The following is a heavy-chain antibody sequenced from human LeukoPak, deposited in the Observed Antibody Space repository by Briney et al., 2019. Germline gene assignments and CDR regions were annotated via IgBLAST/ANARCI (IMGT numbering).Heavy chain of an antibody. CDR1: GGSFSGYY. CDR3: ARVDTAMVFDY. CDR2: INHSGST. J-gene: IGHJ4*02. Sequence: PSETLSLTCAVYGGSFSGYYWSWIRQPPGKGLEWIGEINHSGSTNYNPSLKSRVTISVDTSKNQFSLKLSSVTAAGTAVYYCARVDTAMVFDYWGQGTLVTVSS. V-gene: IGHV4-34*01. D-gene: IGHD5-18*01.